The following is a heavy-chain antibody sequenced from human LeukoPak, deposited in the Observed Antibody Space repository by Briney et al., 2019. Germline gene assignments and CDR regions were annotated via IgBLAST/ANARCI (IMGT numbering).Heavy chain of an antibody. CDR1: GYNFATYW. CDR3: LRREGNSHYDY. V-gene: IGHV5-51*01. J-gene: IGHJ4*02. Sequence: GESLKISCKGFGYNFATYWIGWVRQMPGKGLEWMGIIYPGDSDTIYSPSFQGQVTISADKSTSTAHLQWSSLKASDTAIYYCLRREGNSHYDYWGQGTLVTVSS. D-gene: IGHD4-23*01. CDR2: IYPGDSDT.